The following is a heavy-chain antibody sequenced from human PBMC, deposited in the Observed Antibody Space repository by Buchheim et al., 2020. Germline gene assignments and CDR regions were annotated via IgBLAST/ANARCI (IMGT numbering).Heavy chain of an antibody. D-gene: IGHD3-3*01. J-gene: IGHJ5*02. Sequence: EVQLLESGGGLVQPGGSLRLSCAPSGFTFSSYAMSWVRQAPGKGLEWVSAISGSGGSTYYADSVKGRFTIPRDNSKNTLYPQMNSLRAEDTAVYYCAKPIRTYYDFWSGYPSWFDPWGQGTL. V-gene: IGHV3-23*01. CDR2: ISGSGGST. CDR1: GFTFSSYA. CDR3: AKPIRTYYDFWSGYPSWFDP.